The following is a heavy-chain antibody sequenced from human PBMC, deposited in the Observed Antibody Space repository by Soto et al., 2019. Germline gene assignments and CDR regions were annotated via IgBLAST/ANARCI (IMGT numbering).Heavy chain of an antibody. CDR3: ARVRGNYYDSSGYYYFDY. D-gene: IGHD3-22*01. CDR2: INPNSGGT. V-gene: IGHV1-2*04. J-gene: IGHJ4*02. Sequence: ASVKVSCKASGYTFTGYYMHWVRQAPGQGLEWMGWINPNSGGTNYAQKFQGWVTMTRDTSISTAYMELSRLRSDDTAVYYCARVRGNYYDSSGYYYFDYWGQGTLVTVSS. CDR1: GYTFTGYY.